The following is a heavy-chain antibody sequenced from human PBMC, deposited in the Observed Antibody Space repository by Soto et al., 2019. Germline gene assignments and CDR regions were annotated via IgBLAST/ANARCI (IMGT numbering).Heavy chain of an antibody. CDR2: ISSSSSTI. CDR3: ARAGSSGWPPWDGMDV. Sequence: GGSLRLSCAASGFTFSNYSMNWVRQAPGKGLEWVSYISSSSSTIYYADSVKGRFTISRDNAKNSLYLQMNSLRAEDTAVYYCARAGSSGWPPWDGMDVWGQGTTVTVSS. CDR1: GFTFSNYS. D-gene: IGHD6-19*01. J-gene: IGHJ6*02. V-gene: IGHV3-48*01.